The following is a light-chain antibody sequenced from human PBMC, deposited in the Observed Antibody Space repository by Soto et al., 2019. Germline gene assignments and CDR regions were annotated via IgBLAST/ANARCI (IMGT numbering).Light chain of an antibody. Sequence: DIVMTQSPASLAVSLGERATINCKSSQSVLHSSTNKNYLAWYQQKPGQSPNLLIYWASAREYGVPDRFSGSGSGTDFTLTISSLQAEDVAVYYCQQYYSIPWTFGQGTKVEIK. V-gene: IGKV4-1*01. CDR3: QQYYSIPWT. CDR1: QSVLHSSTNKNY. J-gene: IGKJ1*01. CDR2: WAS.